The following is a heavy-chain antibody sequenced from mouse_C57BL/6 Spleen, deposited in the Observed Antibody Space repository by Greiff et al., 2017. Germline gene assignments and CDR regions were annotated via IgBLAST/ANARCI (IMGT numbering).Heavy chain of an antibody. J-gene: IGHJ1*03. CDR1: GYAFSSSW. CDR2: IYPGDGDT. D-gene: IGHD4-1*01. Sequence: QVQLQQSGPELVKPGASVKISCKASGYAFSSSWMNWVKQRPGKGLEWIGRIYPGDGDTNYNGKFKGKATLTADKSSSTAYMQLSSLTSEDSAVYFCARGGLGQGWYFDVWGTGTTVTASS. CDR3: ARGGLGQGWYFDV. V-gene: IGHV1-82*01.